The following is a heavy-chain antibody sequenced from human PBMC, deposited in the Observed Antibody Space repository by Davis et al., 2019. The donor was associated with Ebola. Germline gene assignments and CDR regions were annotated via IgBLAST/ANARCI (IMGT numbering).Heavy chain of an antibody. CDR1: GFSFSGYT. J-gene: IGHJ6*04. CDR3: AKGGSGWPSDYSYGMGV. CDR2: ISSGSTYI. V-gene: IGHV3-21*01. D-gene: IGHD6-19*01. Sequence: GGSLRLSCAASGFSFSGYTMNWVRQAPGKGLEWVSYISSGSTYIYYADSVKGRYTISRDNAKNSLYLQMNNLRAEDTAVYYCAKGGSGWPSDYSYGMGVWGKGTTVTVSS.